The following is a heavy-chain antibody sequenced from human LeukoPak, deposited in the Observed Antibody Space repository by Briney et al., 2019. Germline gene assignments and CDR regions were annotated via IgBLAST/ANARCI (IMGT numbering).Heavy chain of an antibody. CDR1: GFTFGDYA. CDR3: TRESEEYDFWSGYYNYYYGMDV. D-gene: IGHD3-3*01. V-gene: IGHV3-49*04. J-gene: IGHJ6*02. CDR2: IRSKAYGGTT. Sequence: PGGSLRLSCTASGFTFGDYAMSRVRQAPGKGLEWVGFIRSKAYGGTTEYAASVKGRFTISRDDSKSIAYLQMNSLKTEDTAVYYCTRESEEYDFWSGYYNYYYGMDVWGQGTTVTVSS.